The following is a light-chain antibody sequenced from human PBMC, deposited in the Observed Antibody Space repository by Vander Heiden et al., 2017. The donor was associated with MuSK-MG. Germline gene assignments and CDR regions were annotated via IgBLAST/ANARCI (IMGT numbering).Light chain of an antibody. J-gene: IGKJ4*01. Sequence: DIHITLSPSILSASVGDRVTITCRASQSISRRLAWYQQKPGKVPKLLIYDASNLDRGIPSRFSGSGSETEFTLTISSLQPDDIATYYCQQEYSYSLTFGGGTEVEIK. CDR3: QQEYSYSLT. CDR1: QSISRR. CDR2: DAS. V-gene: IGKV1-5*01.